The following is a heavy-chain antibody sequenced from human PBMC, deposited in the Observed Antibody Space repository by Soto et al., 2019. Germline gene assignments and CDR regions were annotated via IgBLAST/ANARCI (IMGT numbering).Heavy chain of an antibody. CDR2: ISYDGSNK. CDR1: GFTFSSYG. V-gene: IGHV3-30*18. Sequence: QVQLVESGGGVVQPGRSLRLSCAASGFTFSSYGMHWVRQAPGKGLEWVAVISYDGSNKYYADSVKGRFTISRDNSKNTLYLHMNSLRAEETAVYYCAKGEYGHPGDYWGQGTLVTVSS. CDR3: AKGEYGHPGDY. J-gene: IGHJ4*02. D-gene: IGHD3-10*01.